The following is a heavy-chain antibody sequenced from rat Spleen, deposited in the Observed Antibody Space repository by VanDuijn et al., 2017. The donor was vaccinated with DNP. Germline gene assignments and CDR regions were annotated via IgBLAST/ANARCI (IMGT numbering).Heavy chain of an antibody. D-gene: IGHD1-10*01. CDR1: GFTFSSYW. Sequence: EVQLVETGGGLVQPGRSLKLSCVASGFTFSSYWMYWIRQAPGKGLEWVASITNTDRTEYVDSVKGRFTISRDNAKSILYLQMNSLRSDDMATYYCARPYYNNHGGFAYWGQGTLVTVSS. CDR2: ITNTDRT. J-gene: IGHJ3*01. CDR3: ARPYYNNHGGFAY. V-gene: IGHV5-58*01.